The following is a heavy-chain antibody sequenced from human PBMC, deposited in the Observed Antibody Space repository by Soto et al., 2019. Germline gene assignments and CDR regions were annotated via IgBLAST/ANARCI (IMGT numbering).Heavy chain of an antibody. V-gene: IGHV3-33*01. J-gene: IGHJ6*02. CDR1: GFTFSSYG. CDR2: IWYDGSNK. D-gene: IGHD4-17*01. Sequence: GGSLRLSCAASGFTFSSYGMHWVRQAPGKGLEWVAVIWYDGSNKYYADSVKGRFTISRDNSKNTLYLQMNSLRAEDTAVYYCARDRGEESLSRASKYYYYYGMDVWGQGTTVTVSS. CDR3: ARDRGEESLSRASKYYYYYGMDV.